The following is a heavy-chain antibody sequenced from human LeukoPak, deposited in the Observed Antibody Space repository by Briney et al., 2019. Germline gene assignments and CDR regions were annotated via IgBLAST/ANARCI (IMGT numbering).Heavy chain of an antibody. J-gene: IGHJ3*02. CDR3: ARGRVGVAFDI. CDR1: GYTFTSYY. V-gene: IGHV1-46*01. CDR2: INPSGGTT. Sequence: ASVRVSCKASGYTFTSYYIHWVRQAPGQGLEWMGIINPSGGTTSYAQRFQGRVTITRNTSISTAYMELSSLRSEDTAVYYCARGRVGVAFDIWGQGTMVTVSS.